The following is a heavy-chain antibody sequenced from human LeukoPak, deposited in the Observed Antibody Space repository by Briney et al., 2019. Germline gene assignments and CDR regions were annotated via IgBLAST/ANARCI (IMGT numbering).Heavy chain of an antibody. J-gene: IGHJ6*04. D-gene: IGHD2-2*01. CDR2: IIPIFGTA. CDR3: ARGPDIVVVPAAIGNYYGMDV. V-gene: IGHV1-69*06. Sequence: SVKVSCKASGGTFSSYAISWVRQAPGQGLEWMGGIIPIFGTANCAQKFQGRVTITADKSTSTAYMELSSLRSEDTAVYYCARGPDIVVVPAAIGNYYGMDVWGKGTTVTASS. CDR1: GGTFSSYA.